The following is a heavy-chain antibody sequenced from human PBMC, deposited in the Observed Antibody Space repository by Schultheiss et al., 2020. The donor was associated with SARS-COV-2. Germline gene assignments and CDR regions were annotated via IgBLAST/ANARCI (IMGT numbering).Heavy chain of an antibody. CDR3: ARDSTGVPAARNYYYYYGMDV. J-gene: IGHJ6*02. D-gene: IGHD2-2*01. CDR1: GFTFSSHW. V-gene: IGHV3-74*01. CDR2: INTEGSST. Sequence: GGSLRLSCAASGFTFSSHWMHWVRHAPGKGLVWVSRINTEGSSTSYADSVKGRFTISRDNAKNSLYLQMNSLRAEDTAVYYCARDSTGVPAARNYYYYYGMDVWGQGTTVTVSS.